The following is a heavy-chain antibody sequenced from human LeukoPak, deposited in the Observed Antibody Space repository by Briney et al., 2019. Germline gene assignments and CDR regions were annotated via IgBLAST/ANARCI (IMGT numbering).Heavy chain of an antibody. CDR3: ARGLERAAGTFDY. D-gene: IGHD6-13*01. CDR1: GFTFSDYY. J-gene: IGHJ4*02. V-gene: IGHV3-11*05. CDR2: ISYRSGYT. Sequence: GGSLRLSCTASGFTFSDYYMSWIRQAPGKGLEWVSYISYRSGYTNYADSVKGRFTISRDSAKKSMYLQMISLRAEDTAVYYCARGLERAAGTFDYWGQGTLVTVSS.